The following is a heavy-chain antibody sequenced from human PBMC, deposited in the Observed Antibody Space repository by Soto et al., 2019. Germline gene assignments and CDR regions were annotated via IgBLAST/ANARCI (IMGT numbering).Heavy chain of an antibody. Sequence: EVQLVESGGGLIQPGGSLRLSCAASGFTVSSNYMSWVRQATGKGLEWVSVIYSGGSTYYADSVKVRFTISRDNSKNTLNLQMNSLRAEDTAVYYCARAAYYYGSGSYPYFDYWGQGTLVTVSS. CDR2: IYSGGST. V-gene: IGHV3-53*01. CDR1: GFTVSSNY. J-gene: IGHJ4*02. CDR3: ARAAYYYGSGSYPYFDY. D-gene: IGHD3-10*01.